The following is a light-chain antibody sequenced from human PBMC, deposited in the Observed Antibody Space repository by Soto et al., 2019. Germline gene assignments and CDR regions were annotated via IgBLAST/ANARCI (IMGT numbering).Light chain of an antibody. V-gene: IGKV3-11*01. CDR2: DSS. Sequence: ELVLTQSPATLSLSPGKRASLSGRASPSVTTYLAWYQQKPGQAPRLLIYDSSNRATGSPPRFSGSGSVTDFTLTISSLESEDFAVYYCQQRVNRGTFGGGTKVDSK. CDR1: PSVTTY. J-gene: IGKJ4*02. CDR3: QQRVNRGT.